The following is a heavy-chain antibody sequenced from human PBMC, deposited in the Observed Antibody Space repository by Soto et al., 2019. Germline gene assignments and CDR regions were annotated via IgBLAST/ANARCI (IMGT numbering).Heavy chain of an antibody. V-gene: IGHV3-74*01. Sequence: GGSLRLSCAASGFTFSSYWMHWVRQAPGKGLVWVSRINSDGSSTSYADSVKGRFTISRDNAKNTLYLQMNSLRAEDTVVYYCARDRPTVTTSPGLDYWGQGTLVTVSS. CDR2: INSDGSST. D-gene: IGHD4-17*01. CDR1: GFTFSSYW. J-gene: IGHJ4*02. CDR3: ARDRPTVTTSPGLDY.